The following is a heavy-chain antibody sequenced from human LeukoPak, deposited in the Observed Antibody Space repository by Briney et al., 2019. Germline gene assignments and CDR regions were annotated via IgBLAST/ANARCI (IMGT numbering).Heavy chain of an antibody. V-gene: IGHV3-21*01. J-gene: IGHJ4*02. D-gene: IGHD5-24*01. CDR1: GFTFSSYS. Sequence: PGGSLRLSCAASGFTFSSYSMNWVRQAPGKGLEWVSSISSSSSYIYYADSVKGRFTISRDNAKNSLYLQMNSLRAEDTAVYYCARGQFLDGYNYDGDYWGQGTLVTVSS. CDR3: ARGQFLDGYNYDGDY. CDR2: ISSSSSYI.